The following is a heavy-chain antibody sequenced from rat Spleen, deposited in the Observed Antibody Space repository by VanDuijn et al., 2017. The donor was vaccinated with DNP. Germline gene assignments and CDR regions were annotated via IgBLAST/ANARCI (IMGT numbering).Heavy chain of an antibody. J-gene: IGHJ2*01. V-gene: IGHV3-1*01. Sequence: EVQLQESGPGLVKPSQSLSLTCSVTGYSITSSYRWNWIRKFPGNKMEWMGYISYSGTTAYNPSLKSRISISRDTSKNQFFLQLNSVTTEDTATYYCARWSRYFDYWGQGVMVTVSS. CDR1: GYSITSSY. CDR2: ISYSGTT. CDR3: ARWSRYFDY.